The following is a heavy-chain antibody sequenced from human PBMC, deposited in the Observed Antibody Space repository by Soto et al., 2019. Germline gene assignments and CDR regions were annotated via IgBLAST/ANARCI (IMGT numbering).Heavy chain of an antibody. D-gene: IGHD2-15*01. CDR3: ARRPPYCSGGSCYQDAFDI. V-gene: IGHV4-59*08. CDR2: IYYSGST. CDR1: GGSISSYY. Sequence: QVQLQESGPGRVKPSETLSLTCTVSGGSISSYYWSWIRQPPGKGLEWIGYIYYSGSTNYNPSLKSRVTISVDTSKNQFSLKLSSVTAADTAVYYCARRPPYCSGGSCYQDAFDIWGQGTMVTVSS. J-gene: IGHJ3*02.